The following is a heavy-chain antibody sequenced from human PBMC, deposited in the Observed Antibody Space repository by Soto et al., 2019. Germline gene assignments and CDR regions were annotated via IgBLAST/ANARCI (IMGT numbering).Heavy chain of an antibody. CDR1: GYLFIDYW. CDR3: ARPPLPGYSIHFNS. CDR2: VYPRDSDT. Sequence: GESLKISCKASGYLFIDYWIGWVRHMPGKGLEWMWIVYPRDSDTRYSPSFQGQVTISADMSTGPSFLQWRSLKASDTALYYCARPPLPGYSIHFNSWGQGTLVTVSS. V-gene: IGHV5-51*01. J-gene: IGHJ4*02. D-gene: IGHD2-15*01.